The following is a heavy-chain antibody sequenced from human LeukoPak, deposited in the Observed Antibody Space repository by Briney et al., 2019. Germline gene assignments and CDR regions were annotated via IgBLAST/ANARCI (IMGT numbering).Heavy chain of an antibody. Sequence: GSLRLSCAASGFTFSDYYMSWIRQAPGKGLEWVLYISSSGSTIYYADSVKGRFTISRDNAKNSLYLQMNSLRAEDTAVYYCARDKAEYCGGDCYPYYYYYMDVWGKGTTVTVSS. D-gene: IGHD2-21*02. CDR1: GFTFSDYY. V-gene: IGHV3-11*04. J-gene: IGHJ6*03. CDR3: ARDKAEYCGGDCYPYYYYYMDV. CDR2: ISSSGSTI.